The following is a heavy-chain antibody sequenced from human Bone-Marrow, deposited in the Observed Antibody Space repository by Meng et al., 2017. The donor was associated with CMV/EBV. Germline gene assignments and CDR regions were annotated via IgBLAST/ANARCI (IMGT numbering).Heavy chain of an antibody. CDR2: LFSNDEK. CDR3: ARTLTTGAPSYYFDY. CDR1: GFSLSNARMG. V-gene: IGHV2-26*01. J-gene: IGHJ4*02. Sequence: SGPTLVKPTETLTLTCTVSGFSLSNARMGVSWIRQPPGNALEWLAHLFSNDEKSYSTSLKSRLTISKYTSKSQVVLTMTNMDPVDTATCYCARTLTTGAPSYYFDYWGQGTLVTVSS. D-gene: IGHD1-1*01.